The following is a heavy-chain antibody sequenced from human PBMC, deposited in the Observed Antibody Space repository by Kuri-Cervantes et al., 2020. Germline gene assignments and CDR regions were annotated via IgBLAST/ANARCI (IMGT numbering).Heavy chain of an antibody. V-gene: IGHV4-59*13. CDR2: IYYSGST. Sequence: GSLRLSCTVSGGSISSYYWSWIRQPPGKGLEWIGYIYYSGSTNYNPSLKSRVTISVDTSKNQFSLKLSSVTAADTAVYYCARCHDYGGNVGPKVDHWGQGTLVTVSS. J-gene: IGHJ4*02. CDR1: GGSISSYY. D-gene: IGHD4-23*01. CDR3: ARCHDYGGNVGPKVDH.